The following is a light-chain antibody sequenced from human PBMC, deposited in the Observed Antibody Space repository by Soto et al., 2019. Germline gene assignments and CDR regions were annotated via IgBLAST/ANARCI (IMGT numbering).Light chain of an antibody. V-gene: IGLV1-44*01. CDR2: SNN. Sequence: QSVLTQPPSASGTPGQRVTISCSGSSSNIGSNTVNWYQQLPGTAPKLLIYSNNQRPSGVPDRFSGSKSGTSASLAIRGLQSEDEADYYCAAWDDSLNGQVVFGGGTKVTVL. J-gene: IGLJ2*01. CDR1: SSNIGSNT. CDR3: AAWDDSLNGQVV.